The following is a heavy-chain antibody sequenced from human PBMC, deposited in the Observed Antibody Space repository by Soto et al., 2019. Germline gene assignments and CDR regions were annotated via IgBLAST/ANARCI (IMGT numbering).Heavy chain of an antibody. Sequence: QVYLVQSGAEVKKPGSSVKISCKASGGIFSSNTINWVRQAAGQGLEWMGGIIPLFGTANYAEKFQGRGTITAAKATKTEYMELTSLRSEDTAVYYCASKAACGGDCYAVDSWGQGTLVTVSS. CDR1: GGIFSSNT. CDR2: IIPLFGTA. D-gene: IGHD2-21*02. CDR3: ASKAACGGDCYAVDS. J-gene: IGHJ4*02. V-gene: IGHV1-69*06.